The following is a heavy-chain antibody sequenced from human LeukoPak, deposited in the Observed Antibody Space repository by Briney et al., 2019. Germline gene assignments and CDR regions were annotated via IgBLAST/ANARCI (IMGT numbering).Heavy chain of an antibody. D-gene: IGHD4-23*01. J-gene: IGHJ3*02. V-gene: IGHV4-39*06. Sequence: PSETLSLTCTVSGGSISSSSYYWGGIRQPPGKGLEWIGSIYYSGSTYYNPSLKSRVTISVDTSKNQFPLKLSSVTAADTAVYYCARHGPRDYGGNVDLVLEVAVDIWAQGTMVTVSS. CDR3: ARHGPRDYGGNVDLVLEVAVDI. CDR2: IYYSGST. CDR1: GGSISSSSYY.